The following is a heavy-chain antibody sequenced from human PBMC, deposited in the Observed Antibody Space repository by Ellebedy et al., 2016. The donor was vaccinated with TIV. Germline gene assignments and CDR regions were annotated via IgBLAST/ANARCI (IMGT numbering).Heavy chain of an antibody. Sequence: GESLKISCAASGFTFSISGMTWVRQRPGKGLEWVATVSRGREAYYADPFKGRFFISRDNDLNSVFLQLNNLRVEDTAVYYCSRDGREWSRDCWGQGTLATVSS. J-gene: IGHJ4*02. CDR2: VSRGREA. CDR1: GFTFSISG. D-gene: IGHD3-3*01. CDR3: SRDGREWSRDC. V-gene: IGHV3-21*06.